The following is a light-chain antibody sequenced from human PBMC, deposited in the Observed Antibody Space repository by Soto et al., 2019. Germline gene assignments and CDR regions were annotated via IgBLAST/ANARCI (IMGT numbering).Light chain of an antibody. CDR3: QQSYSMWT. CDR2: AAS. V-gene: IGKV1-39*01. J-gene: IGKJ1*01. CDR1: QSISSY. Sequence: DIQMTQSPSSLSASVGDRVTMTFRASQSISSYLNWYQQKPGKAPKLLIYAASSLQSGVPSRFSGSGSGTDFTLTISSLQPEDFATYYCQQSYSMWTFGQGTKVDIK.